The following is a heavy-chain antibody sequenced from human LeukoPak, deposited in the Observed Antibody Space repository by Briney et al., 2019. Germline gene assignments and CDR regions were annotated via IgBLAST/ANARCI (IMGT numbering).Heavy chain of an antibody. CDR3: ARDMSRYCTNGVCAYNWFDP. CDR1: GYTFISYG. J-gene: IGHJ5*02. V-gene: IGHV1-18*01. CDR2: ISAYNGNT. Sequence: ASVTVSCKACGYTFISYGSSWVRQAPGQRLEWMGWISAYNGNTNYAQKLQGRVTMTTDTSASTAYLELRSLRSDDTAVYYCARDMSRYCTNGVCAYNWFDPWGQGTLVTVSS. D-gene: IGHD2-8*01.